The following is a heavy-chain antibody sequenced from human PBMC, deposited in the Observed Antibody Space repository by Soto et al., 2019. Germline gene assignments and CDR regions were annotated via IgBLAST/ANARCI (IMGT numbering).Heavy chain of an antibody. CDR3: ARGGVAGTTSDC. V-gene: IGHV3-33*01. CDR1: CFTFGGYG. J-gene: IGHJ4*02. D-gene: IGHD1-7*01. CDR2: IWHDGSYE. Sequence: PGGSLRLSCAASCFTFGGYGMHWVRQAPGKGLEWVAVIWHDGSYEYYTDSVKGRFTISRDNSKSTLYLQMNSLRAEDTAVYYCARGGVAGTTSDCWGQGTLVTVSS.